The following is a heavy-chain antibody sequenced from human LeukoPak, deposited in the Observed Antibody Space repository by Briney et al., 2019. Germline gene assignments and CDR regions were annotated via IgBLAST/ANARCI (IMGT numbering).Heavy chain of an antibody. CDR2: IYSGGGT. D-gene: IGHD1-26*01. V-gene: IGHV3-66*01. Sequence: PGGSLRLSCTASGFTVSSNYVSWVRQAPGKGLEWVSVIYSGGGTYYADSVKGRFTISRDNSKNTLYLQMNSLRAEDTAVYYCARGVVGATTDYWGQGTLVTVSS. CDR1: GFTVSSNY. J-gene: IGHJ4*02. CDR3: ARGVVGATTDY.